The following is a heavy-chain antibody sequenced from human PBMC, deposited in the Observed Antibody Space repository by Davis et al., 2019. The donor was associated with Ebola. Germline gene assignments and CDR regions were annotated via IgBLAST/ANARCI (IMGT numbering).Heavy chain of an antibody. V-gene: IGHV1-46*01. CDR2: INPSGGST. J-gene: IGHJ5*02. CDR3: ARTKSHRWGSTSSWFDP. Sequence: ASVKVSCKASGYTFTSYYMHWVRQAPGQGLEWMGIINPSGGSTSYAQKFQGRVTMTRDTSTGTAYMDLSSLTSDDTAVYYCARTKSHRWGSTSSWFDPWGQGTLVTVSS. D-gene: IGHD2-2*01. CDR1: GYTFTSYY.